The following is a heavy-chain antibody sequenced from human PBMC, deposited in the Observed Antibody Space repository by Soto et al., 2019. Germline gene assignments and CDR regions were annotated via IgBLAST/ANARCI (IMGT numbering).Heavy chain of an antibody. CDR3: AKDDMVRGVADYYYYYGMDV. V-gene: IGHV3-30*18. J-gene: IGHJ6*02. D-gene: IGHD3-10*01. Sequence: GGSLRLSFAASGFTFSSYGMHWVRQAPGKGLEWVAVISYDGSNKYYADSVKGRFTISRDNSKNTLYLQMNSLRAEDTAVYYCAKDDMVRGVADYYYYYGMDVWGQGTTVTVSS. CDR1: GFTFSSYG. CDR2: ISYDGSNK.